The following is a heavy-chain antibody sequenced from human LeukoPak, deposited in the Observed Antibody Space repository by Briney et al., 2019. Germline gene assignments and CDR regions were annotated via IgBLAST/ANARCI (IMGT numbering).Heavy chain of an antibody. V-gene: IGHV3-74*01. CDR1: GFSFSVYW. J-gene: IGHJ3*02. CDR3: ARGRDSSGYYYEVDAFDI. Sequence: GGSLRLSCAASGFSFSVYWMHWVRQAPGKGPVWVSRIKTDGSITDYADSVKGRFTISRDNAKNSLYLQMNSLRAEDTAVYYCARGRDSSGYYYEVDAFDIWGQGTMVTVSS. CDR2: IKTDGSIT. D-gene: IGHD3-22*01.